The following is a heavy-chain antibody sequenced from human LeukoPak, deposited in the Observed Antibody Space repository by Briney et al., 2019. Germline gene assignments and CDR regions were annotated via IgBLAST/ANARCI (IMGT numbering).Heavy chain of an antibody. J-gene: IGHJ5*02. CDR1: GYTFTGYY. Sequence: ASVKVSCKASGYTFTGYYMHWVRQAPGQGLEWMGWINPNSGGTNYAQKFRGRVTMTRDTSISTAYMELSRLRSDDTAVYYCARGGYCSSTSCRNWFDPWGQGTLVTVSS. V-gene: IGHV1-2*02. D-gene: IGHD2-2*01. CDR2: INPNSGGT. CDR3: ARGGYCSSTSCRNWFDP.